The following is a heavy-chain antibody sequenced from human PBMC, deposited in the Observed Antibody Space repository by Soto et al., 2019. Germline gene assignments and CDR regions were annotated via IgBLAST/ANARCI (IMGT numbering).Heavy chain of an antibody. J-gene: IGHJ5*02. CDR1: GGSISSYY. V-gene: IGHV4-59*01. D-gene: IGHD5-18*01. CDR2: IYYSGST. CDR3: ARAMDTAMASKDNWFDP. Sequence: PSETLSLTCTVSGGSISSYYWSWIRQPPGKGLEWIGYIYYSGSTNYNPSLKSRVTISVDTSKNTLYLQVNSLRAEDTAVYYCARAMDTAMASKDNWFDPWGQGTLVTVSS.